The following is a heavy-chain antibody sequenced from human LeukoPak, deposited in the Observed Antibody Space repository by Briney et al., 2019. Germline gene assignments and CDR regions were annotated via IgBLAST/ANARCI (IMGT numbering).Heavy chain of an antibody. D-gene: IGHD1-26*01. CDR3: ARSGSYNHYYYYYMDV. CDR2: IYTSGST. Sequence: SETLSLTCTVSGGSISSYYWSWIRQPAGKGLEWIGRIYTSGSTNYNPSLKSRVTMSVDTPKNQFSLKLSSVTAADTAVYYCARSGSYNHYYYYYMDVWGKRTTVTISS. J-gene: IGHJ6*03. CDR1: GGSISSYY. V-gene: IGHV4-4*07.